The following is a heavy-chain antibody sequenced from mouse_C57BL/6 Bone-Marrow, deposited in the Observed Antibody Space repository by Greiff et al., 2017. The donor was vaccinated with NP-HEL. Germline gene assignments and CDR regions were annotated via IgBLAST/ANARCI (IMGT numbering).Heavy chain of an antibody. D-gene: IGHD2-5*01. V-gene: IGHV1-69*01. CDR2: IDPSDSYT. J-gene: IGHJ3*01. CDR1: GYTFTSYW. Sequence: VQLQQPGAELVMPGASVKLSCKASGYTFTSYWMHWVKQRPGQGLEWIGEIDPSDSYTNYNQKFKGKSTLTVDKSSSTAYMQLSSLTSEDSAVYYCARPYYSNPFAYWGQGTLVTVSA. CDR3: ARPYYSNPFAY.